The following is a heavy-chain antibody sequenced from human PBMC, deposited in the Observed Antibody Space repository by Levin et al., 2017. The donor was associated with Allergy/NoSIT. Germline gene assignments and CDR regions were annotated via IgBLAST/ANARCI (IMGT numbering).Heavy chain of an antibody. CDR3: ARVGYDFWSGYIDY. Sequence: GSLRLSCTVSGGSISSYYWSWIRQPPGKGLEWIGYIYYSGSTNYNPSLKSRVTISVDTSKNQFSLKLSSVTAADTAVYYCARVGYDFWSGYIDYWGQGTLVTVSS. D-gene: IGHD3-3*01. CDR2: IYYSGST. V-gene: IGHV4-59*01. J-gene: IGHJ4*02. CDR1: GGSISSYY.